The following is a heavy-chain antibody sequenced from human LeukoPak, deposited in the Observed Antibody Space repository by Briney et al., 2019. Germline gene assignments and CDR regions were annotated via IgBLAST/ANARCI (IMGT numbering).Heavy chain of an antibody. CDR1: GYTFTSYG. Sequence: RASVKVSCKASGYTFTSYGISWVRQAPGQGLEWMGWISAYNGNTNYAQKLQGRVTMTTDTSTSTAYMELRSLRSDDTAVYYCASGLGYCSSTSCPLDYWGQGTLVTVSS. CDR3: ASGLGYCSSTSCPLDY. J-gene: IGHJ4*02. D-gene: IGHD2-2*01. CDR2: ISAYNGNT. V-gene: IGHV1-18*01.